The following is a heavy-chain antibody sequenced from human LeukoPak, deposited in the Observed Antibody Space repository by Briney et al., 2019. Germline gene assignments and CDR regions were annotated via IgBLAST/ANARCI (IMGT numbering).Heavy chain of an antibody. V-gene: IGHV1-8*03. Sequence: GASVKVSCKASGYTFTSYDINWVRQATGQGLEGMGWMNPNSGNTGYAQKFQGRVTITRNTSISTAYMELSSLRSEDTAVYYCARGKKDIVVVPAAIYYYYYYMDVWGKGTTVTVSS. CDR3: ARGKKDIVVVPAAIYYYYYYMDV. CDR2: MNPNSGNT. CDR1: GYTFTSYD. D-gene: IGHD2-2*01. J-gene: IGHJ6*03.